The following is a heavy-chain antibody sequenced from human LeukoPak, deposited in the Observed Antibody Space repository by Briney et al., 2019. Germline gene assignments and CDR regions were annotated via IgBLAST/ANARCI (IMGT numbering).Heavy chain of an antibody. Sequence: GGSLRLSCAASGFTFSSYAMHWVRQAPGKGLEWVAVISYDGSNKYYADSVKGRITISRDNSKNTLYLQMNSLRAEDTAVYYCARSYYDFWSGYRSWFDPWGQGTLVTVSS. CDR1: GFTFSSYA. V-gene: IGHV3-30-3*01. J-gene: IGHJ5*02. CDR3: ARSYYDFWSGYRSWFDP. D-gene: IGHD3-3*01. CDR2: ISYDGSNK.